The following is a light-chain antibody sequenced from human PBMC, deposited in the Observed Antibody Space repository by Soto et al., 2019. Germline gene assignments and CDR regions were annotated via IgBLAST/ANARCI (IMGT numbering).Light chain of an antibody. CDR3: SSYTGATTLEV. CDR1: SSDIGTYNR. J-gene: IGLJ2*01. CDR2: EVS. V-gene: IGLV2-14*01. Sequence: QSALTQPASVSGSPGQSIAISCTGTSSDIGTYNRVSWYQHRPGKAPKLIIYEVSNRPSGVSDRFSGSKSGNTASLTISGLQPEDEADYYCSSYTGATTLEVFGGGTQLTV.